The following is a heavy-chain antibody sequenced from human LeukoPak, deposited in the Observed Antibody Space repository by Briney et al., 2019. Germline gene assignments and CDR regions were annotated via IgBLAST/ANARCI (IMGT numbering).Heavy chain of an antibody. CDR1: GYTFTGYY. CDR3: ANLGGYCSGGSCYSSIW. D-gene: IGHD2-15*01. Sequence: GASVKVSCKASGYTFTGYYMHWVRQAPGQGLEWMGWINPNSGGTNYAQKFQGRVTMTRDTSISTAYMELSRLRSDDTAVYYCANLGGYCSGGSCYSSIWWGQGTLVTVSS. J-gene: IGHJ4*02. CDR2: INPNSGGT. V-gene: IGHV1-2*02.